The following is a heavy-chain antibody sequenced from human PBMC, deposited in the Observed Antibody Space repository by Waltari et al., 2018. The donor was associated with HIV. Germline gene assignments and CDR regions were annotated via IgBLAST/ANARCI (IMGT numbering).Heavy chain of an antibody. CDR1: GESFSGYY. V-gene: IGHV4-34*01. Sequence: QVQLQQWGAGLLKPSETLSLTCAVYGESFSGYYWSWIRQPPGKGLEWIGEINHSGSTNYNPSLKSRVTISVDTSKNQFSLKLSSVTAADTAVYYCARGRQPRRPRDYYYGMDVWGQGTTVTVSS. CDR3: ARGRQPRRPRDYYYGMDV. D-gene: IGHD2-2*01. CDR2: INHSGST. J-gene: IGHJ6*02.